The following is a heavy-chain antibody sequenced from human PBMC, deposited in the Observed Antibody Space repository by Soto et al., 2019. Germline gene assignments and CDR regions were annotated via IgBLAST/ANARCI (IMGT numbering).Heavy chain of an antibody. CDR3: SADRPDIGVGWWV. D-gene: IGHD2-15*01. J-gene: IGHJ6*02. CDR1: GSGFISSG. V-gene: IGHV1-58*02. CDR2: IVVASGQT. Sequence: EASVKVSCKASGSGFISSGIQWVRQAHGQRLEWIGWIVVASGQTNYAQNFRGRVAITRDTSTATAYIELTGLTSEDTAVYFCSADRPDIGVGWWVWGQGTTVTVYS.